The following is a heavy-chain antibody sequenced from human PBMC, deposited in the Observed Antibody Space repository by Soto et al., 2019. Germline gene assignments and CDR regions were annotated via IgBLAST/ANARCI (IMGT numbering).Heavy chain of an antibody. CDR1: GGSISSSSYY. CDR3: ASRTPDTAMVTVDY. V-gene: IGHV4-39*01. Sequence: PSETLSLICTVSGGSISSSSYYWGWIRQPPGKGLEWIGSIHYSVSTYYNPSLKSRVTISVDTSKNQCSLKLSSVTAADTAVYYCASRTPDTAMVTVDYWGQGTLVTVSS. CDR2: IHYSVST. J-gene: IGHJ4*02. D-gene: IGHD5-18*01.